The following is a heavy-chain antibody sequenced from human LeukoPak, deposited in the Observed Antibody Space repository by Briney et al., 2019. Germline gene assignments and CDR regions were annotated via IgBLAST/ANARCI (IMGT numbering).Heavy chain of an antibody. CDR1: GFTFDDYA. V-gene: IGHV3-9*01. D-gene: IGHD2-21*02. Sequence: GGSLRLSCAASGFTFDDYAMHWVRQPPGKGLEWVSGISWNSGNIGYAGSVKGRFTISRDNAQNSLYLQMNSLRAEDTALYYCAKGPPLRDYGMDVWGQGTTVTVSS. CDR2: ISWNSGNI. J-gene: IGHJ6*02. CDR3: AKGPPLRDYGMDV.